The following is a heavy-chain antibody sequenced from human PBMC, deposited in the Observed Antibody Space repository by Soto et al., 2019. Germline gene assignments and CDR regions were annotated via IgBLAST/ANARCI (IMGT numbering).Heavy chain of an antibody. CDR1: DYTXTSYA. D-gene: IGHD5-12*01. V-gene: IGHV1-18*04. CDR3: ATGRRGWPLNS. CDR2: ISAYNDNT. J-gene: IGHJ4*02. Sequence: SXKVSFKVPDYTXTSYAIALVRQAPGQGLEWMAWISAYNDNTNSAQKFQGRVTVTTERSTSTGYMDLRGLTSDDTAVYYCATGRRGWPLNSWGQGTLGTVS.